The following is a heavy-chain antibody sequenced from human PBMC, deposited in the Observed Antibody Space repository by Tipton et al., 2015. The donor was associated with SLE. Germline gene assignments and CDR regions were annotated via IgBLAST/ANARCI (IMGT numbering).Heavy chain of an antibody. CDR3: ARAPRRGIQYFQH. Sequence: LRLSCAVSGYSISSGYYWGWIRQPPGKGLEWIGSIYTSGSTNYNPSLKSRVTISVDTSKNQFSLKLSSVTAADTAVYYCARAPRRGIQYFQHWGQGTLVTVSS. D-gene: IGHD1-26*01. V-gene: IGHV4-38-2*01. CDR2: IYTSGST. J-gene: IGHJ1*01. CDR1: GYSISSGYY.